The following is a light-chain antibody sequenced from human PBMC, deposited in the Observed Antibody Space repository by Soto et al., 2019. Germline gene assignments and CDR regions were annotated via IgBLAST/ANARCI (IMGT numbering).Light chain of an antibody. J-gene: IGLJ1*01. Sequence: QSALTQPASVSGSPGQSITISCTGTSSDVGGYNYVSWYQQHPGKAPKLMIYDVSNRPSGVSNRFSGSKSGNTASLTISGLQAEAEADYYCSSYTSSTTPLYFFGTGTKLTVL. CDR3: SSYTSSTTPLYF. CDR2: DVS. CDR1: SSDVGGYNY. V-gene: IGLV2-14*01.